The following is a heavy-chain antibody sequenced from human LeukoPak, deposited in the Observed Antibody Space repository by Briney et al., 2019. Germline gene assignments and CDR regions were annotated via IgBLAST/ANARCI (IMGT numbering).Heavy chain of an antibody. J-gene: IGHJ4*02. Sequence: VASVKVSCKASGGTFSSYAITWVRQAPGQGLEWMGRIIPILGIATYAQNFQGRVTITADKSKSTAYMELSSLRSEDTAVYYCARDLVVSCSSTSCSVAPSDFWGQGTLVTVSS. CDR3: ARDLVVSCSSTSCSVAPSDF. CDR2: IIPILGIA. D-gene: IGHD2-2*01. V-gene: IGHV1-69*04. CDR1: GGTFSSYA.